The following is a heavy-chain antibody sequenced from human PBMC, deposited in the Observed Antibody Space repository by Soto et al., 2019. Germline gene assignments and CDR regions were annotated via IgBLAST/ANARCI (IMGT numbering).Heavy chain of an antibody. CDR1: GFTFSSYS. D-gene: IGHD2-2*01. CDR3: ARGPPAARDYYYYYGMDV. CDR2: ISSSSSYI. V-gene: IGHV3-21*01. J-gene: IGHJ6*02. Sequence: EVQLVESGGGLVKPGGSLRLSCAASGFTFSSYSMNWVRQAPGKGLEWVSSISSSSSYIYYADSVKGRFTISRDNAKNSLYRQMNSLRAEDTAVYYCARGPPAARDYYYYYGMDVWGQGTTVTVSS.